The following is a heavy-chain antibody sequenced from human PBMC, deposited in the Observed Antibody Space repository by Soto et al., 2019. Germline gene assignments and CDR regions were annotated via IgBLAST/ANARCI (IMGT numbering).Heavy chain of an antibody. CDR2: SSAYNGNT. J-gene: IGHJ1*01. CDR3: ARDAPTYYYDSSGRQYFQH. D-gene: IGHD3-22*01. V-gene: IGHV1-18*01. Sequence: QVQLVQSGAEVKRPGASVKVSCKASGYTFISYGISWVRQAPGQGLEWMGWSSAYNGNTNTAQKFQGRVTMTTDTSTSTAYMELRSLRSDDTAVYYCARDAPTYYYDSSGRQYFQHWGQGTLVTVSS. CDR1: GYTFISYG.